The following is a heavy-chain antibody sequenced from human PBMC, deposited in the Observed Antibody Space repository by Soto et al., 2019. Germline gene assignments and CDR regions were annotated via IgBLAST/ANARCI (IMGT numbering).Heavy chain of an antibody. CDR1: GGSISSGDYY. Sequence: PSETLSLTCTVSGGSISSGDYYWSWIRQPPGKGLEWIGYIYYSGSTYYNPSLKSRVTISVDTSKNQFSLKLSSVTAADTAVYYCARAWDDSSGYYYFDYWGQGTLVTVSS. D-gene: IGHD3-22*01. CDR3: ARAWDDSSGYYYFDY. CDR2: IYYSGST. V-gene: IGHV4-30-4*01. J-gene: IGHJ4*02.